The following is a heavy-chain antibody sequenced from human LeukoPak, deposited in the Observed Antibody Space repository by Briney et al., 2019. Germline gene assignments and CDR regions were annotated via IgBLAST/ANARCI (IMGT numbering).Heavy chain of an antibody. V-gene: IGHV4-34*01. J-gene: IGHJ5*02. Sequence: TSETLSLTCAVYGGSFSGYYWSWIRQPPGKGLEWIGEINHSGSTNYNPSLKSRVTISVDTSKNQFSLKLSSVTAADTAVYYCARGRFRYSPWGQGTLVTVSS. D-gene: IGHD5-18*01. CDR1: GGSFSGYY. CDR3: ARGRFRYSP. CDR2: INHSGST.